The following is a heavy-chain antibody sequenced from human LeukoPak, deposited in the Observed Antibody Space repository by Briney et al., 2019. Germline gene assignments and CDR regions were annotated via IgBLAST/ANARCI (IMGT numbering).Heavy chain of an antibody. V-gene: IGHV1-58*01. J-gene: IGHJ5*02. CDR1: GFTFTSSA. Sequence: SVKVSCKASGFTFTSSAVQWVRQARGQRLEWIGWIVVGSGNTNYTQKFQERVTITRDMSTSTAYMELSSLRSEDTAVYYCAASPPLAGDYGVWWFDPWGQGTLVTVSS. D-gene: IGHD4-17*01. CDR3: AASPPLAGDYGVWWFDP. CDR2: IVVGSGNT.